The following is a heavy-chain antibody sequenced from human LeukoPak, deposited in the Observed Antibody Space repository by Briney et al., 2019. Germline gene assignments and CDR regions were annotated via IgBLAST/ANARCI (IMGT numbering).Heavy chain of an antibody. CDR3: ARRALSVSTVRGVNWYCDL. J-gene: IGHJ2*01. D-gene: IGHD3-10*02. CDR1: GGSISSYY. Sequence: SETLSLTCTASGGSISSYYWSWVRQPPGKGLEWIGYIYYRGSTNYNPSLKSRVAISVEASKNQFSLKLSCVTAADTAVFYCARRALSVSTVRGVNWYCDLWGGGTLVTVSS. CDR2: IYYRGST. V-gene: IGHV4-59*01.